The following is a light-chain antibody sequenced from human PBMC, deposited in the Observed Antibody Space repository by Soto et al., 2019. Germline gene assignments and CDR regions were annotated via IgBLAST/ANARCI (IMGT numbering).Light chain of an antibody. Sequence: EIVLTQSPGTLSLSPGERATLSCRASQSVSSSYLAWYQQKPGQAPRLLIYGASSRATGIPDRFSGSGSGTGFTLTISRLEPEDFAVYYCQQYGSSPETFGQGTRWIS. CDR2: GAS. CDR1: QSVSSSY. V-gene: IGKV3-20*01. CDR3: QQYGSSPET. J-gene: IGKJ1*01.